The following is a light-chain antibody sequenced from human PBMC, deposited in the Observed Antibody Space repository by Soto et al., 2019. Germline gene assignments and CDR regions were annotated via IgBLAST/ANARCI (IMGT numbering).Light chain of an antibody. CDR2: GAS. Sequence: EIVVTQSPGTLSVSPGERVTLSCRASQSVGNNLAWHQQKPGQAPRLLIYGASTRATGFPARFSGSGSGTEFTLTISSLQSEDFAVYYCQQYNGWPITFGQGTRLEIK. J-gene: IGKJ5*01. CDR3: QQYNGWPIT. V-gene: IGKV3-15*01. CDR1: QSVGNN.